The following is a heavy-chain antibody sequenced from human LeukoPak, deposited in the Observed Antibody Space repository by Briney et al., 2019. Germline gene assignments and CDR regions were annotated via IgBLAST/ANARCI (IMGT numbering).Heavy chain of an antibody. CDR1: GFTFSSYA. Sequence: GGSLRLSCAASGFTFSSYAMHWVRQAPGKGLEWVAVISYDGSIKYYADSVKGRFTISRDNSKNTLYLQMNSLRAEDTAVYYCARDFRYSYGYPDYWGQGTLVTVSS. J-gene: IGHJ4*02. D-gene: IGHD5-18*01. CDR3: ARDFRYSYGYPDY. V-gene: IGHV3-30-3*01. CDR2: ISYDGSIK.